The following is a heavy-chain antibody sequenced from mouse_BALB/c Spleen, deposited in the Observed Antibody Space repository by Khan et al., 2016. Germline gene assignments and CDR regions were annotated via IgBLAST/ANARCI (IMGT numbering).Heavy chain of an antibody. V-gene: IGHV1-80*01. Sequence: QVQLQQPGAELVRPGSSVKISCKASGYAFSIYWMNWVKQRPGQGLEWIGQIYPGDGDTDYNGKFKDKATLTADKSSSTAYMQLSSLTSEDSAVYSCARSGYGYDYWGQGTTLTDSS. CDR2: IYPGDGDT. CDR1: GYAFSIYW. D-gene: IGHD2-2*01. J-gene: IGHJ2*01. CDR3: ARSGYGYDY.